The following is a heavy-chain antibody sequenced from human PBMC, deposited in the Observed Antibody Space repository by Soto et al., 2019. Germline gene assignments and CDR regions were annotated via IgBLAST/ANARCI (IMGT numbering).Heavy chain of an antibody. D-gene: IGHD3-10*01. J-gene: IGHJ5*02. CDR2: IYYSGST. CDR3: AREAWFGELFPKTWFDP. Sequence: PSETLSLTCTVAGGSISSGGYYWSWIRQHPGKGLEWIGYIYYSGSTYYNPSLKSRVTISVDTSKNQFSLKLSSVTAADTAVYYCAREAWFGELFPKTWFDPWGQGTLVTVSS. V-gene: IGHV4-31*03. CDR1: GGSISSGGYY.